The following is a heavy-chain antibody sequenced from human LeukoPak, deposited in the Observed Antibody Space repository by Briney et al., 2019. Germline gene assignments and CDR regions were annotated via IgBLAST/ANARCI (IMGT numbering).Heavy chain of an antibody. CDR3: AKVPMDAGWLVLDY. CDR1: GFIFTDYW. V-gene: IGHV3-74*03. Sequence: GGSMRLSCAASGFIFTDYWMHWVRQAPGKELVWVARIRGDGRATTYADSVKGRFTISRDNSKNTLYLQMNSLRAEDTAVYYCAKVPMDAGWLVLDYWGQGTLVTVSS. D-gene: IGHD6-19*01. J-gene: IGHJ4*02. CDR2: IRGDGRAT.